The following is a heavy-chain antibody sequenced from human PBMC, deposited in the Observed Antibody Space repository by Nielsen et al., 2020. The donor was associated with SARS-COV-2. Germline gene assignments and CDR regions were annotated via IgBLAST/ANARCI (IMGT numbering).Heavy chain of an antibody. CDR1: GFTFSSFE. Sequence: SLKISCGASGFTFSSFEMHWVRQAPGKGLEWVSYISGDGNTRYYVDSVKGRFTISRDNAKDSLFLQMNSLTVEDTAIYYCARDAPGGLTPFDYWGRGILVTVSS. J-gene: IGHJ4*02. CDR2: ISGDGNTR. CDR3: ARDAPGGLTPFDY. V-gene: IGHV3-48*03. D-gene: IGHD2-15*01.